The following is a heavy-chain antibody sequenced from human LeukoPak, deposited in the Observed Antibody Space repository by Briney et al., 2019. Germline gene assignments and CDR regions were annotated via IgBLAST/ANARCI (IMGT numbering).Heavy chain of an antibody. CDR3: ASNYYYDSSVD. D-gene: IGHD3-22*01. J-gene: IGHJ4*02. CDR2: IYYSGST. CDR1: GGSISSSSYY. Sequence: PSETLSLTCTVSGGSISSSSYYWGWIRQPPGKGLEWIGSIYYSGSTYYNPSLKSRVTISVDTSKNQFSLKLSSVTAADTAVYYCASNYYYDSSVDWGQGTLVTVSS. V-gene: IGHV4-39*07.